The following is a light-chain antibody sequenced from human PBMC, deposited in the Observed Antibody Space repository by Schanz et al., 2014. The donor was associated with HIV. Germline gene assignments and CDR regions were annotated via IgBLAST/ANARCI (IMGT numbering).Light chain of an antibody. J-gene: IGKJ1*01. CDR2: DAS. V-gene: IGKV1-5*01. Sequence: DIQMTQSPSTLSASVGDRVTITCRASQSISSWLAWYQQKPGKPPEVLIYDASTLQSGVPSRFSGSGFGTEFTLTISSLQPEDSATYYCLQHNSYPWTFGQGTKVEIK. CDR1: QSISSW. CDR3: LQHNSYPWT.